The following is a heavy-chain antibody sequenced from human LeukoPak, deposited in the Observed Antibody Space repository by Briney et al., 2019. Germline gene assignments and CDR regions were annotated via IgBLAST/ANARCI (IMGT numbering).Heavy chain of an antibody. J-gene: IGHJ3*02. CDR3: ARYYYDSSGYYYVDAFDI. CDR1: GGSISSSSYY. Sequence: SETLSLTCTVSGGSISSSSYYWGWIRQPPGKGLEWIGSIYYSGSTYYNPSLKSRVTISVDTSKNQFSLKLSSVTAADTAVYYCARYYYDSSGYYYVDAFDIWGQGTMVTVSS. V-gene: IGHV4-39*07. D-gene: IGHD3-22*01. CDR2: IYYSGST.